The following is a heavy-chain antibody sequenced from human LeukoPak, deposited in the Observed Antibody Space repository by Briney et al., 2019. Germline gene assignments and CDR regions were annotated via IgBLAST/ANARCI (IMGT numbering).Heavy chain of an antibody. V-gene: IGHV3-30-3*01. J-gene: IGHJ4*02. D-gene: IGHD2-15*01. CDR2: ISYDGSNK. CDR1: GFTFSSYA. CDR3: AKRGGVAANSHYFDY. Sequence: GGSLRLSCAASGFTFSSYAMHWVRQAPGKGLEWVAVISYDGSNKYYADSVKGRFTISRDNSKNTLYLQMNSLRAEDTAVYYCAKRGGVAANSHYFDYWGQGTLVTVSS.